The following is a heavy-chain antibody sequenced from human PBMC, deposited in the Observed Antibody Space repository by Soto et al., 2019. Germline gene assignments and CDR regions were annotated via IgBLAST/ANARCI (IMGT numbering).Heavy chain of an antibody. CDR2: IYYSGST. CDR3: ARHGRDIVGFDTPRTYYSYYYIAA. J-gene: IGHJ6*03. Sequence: SATLSLTCTVSGSSISSSRYYWGWIRHAPGKGLEWIGSIYYSGSTYYNPSLKSRVTISVDTSKNQFSLKLSSVTAADTAVYYCARHGRDIVGFDTPRTYYSYYYIAACGKWPTVT. V-gene: IGHV4-39*01. D-gene: IGHD2-15*01. CDR1: GSSISSSRYY.